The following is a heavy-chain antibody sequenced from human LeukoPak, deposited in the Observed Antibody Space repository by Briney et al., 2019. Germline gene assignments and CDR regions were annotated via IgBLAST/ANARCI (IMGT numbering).Heavy chain of an antibody. J-gene: IGHJ4*02. CDR2: IIPIFGTA. V-gene: IGHV1-69*01. CDR1: GGTFSSYA. Sequence: SVKVSCKASGGTFSSYAISWVRQAPGQGLEWMGGIIPIFGTANYAQKFQGRVTITADESTSTAYMELSSLRSEDTAVYYCARGVDYYDSSGYTYYFDYWGQGTLVTVSS. CDR3: ARGVDYYDSSGYTYYFDY. D-gene: IGHD3-22*01.